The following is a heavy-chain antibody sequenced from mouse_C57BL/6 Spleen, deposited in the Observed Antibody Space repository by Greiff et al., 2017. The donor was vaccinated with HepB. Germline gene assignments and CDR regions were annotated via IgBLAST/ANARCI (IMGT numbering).Heavy chain of an antibody. D-gene: IGHD2-4*01. J-gene: IGHJ2*01. V-gene: IGHV1-82*01. CDR3: ARGGDYGDFDY. CDR2: IYPGDGDT. Sequence: VQLQQSGPELVKPGVSVKISCKASGYAFSSSWMNWVKQRPGKGLEWIGRIYPGDGDTNYNGKFKGKATLTADKSSSTAYMQLSSLTSEDSAVYFCARGGDYGDFDYWGQGSTLTVSS. CDR1: GYAFSSSW.